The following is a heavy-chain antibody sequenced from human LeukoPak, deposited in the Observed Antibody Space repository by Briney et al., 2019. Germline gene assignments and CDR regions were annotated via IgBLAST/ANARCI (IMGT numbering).Heavy chain of an antibody. V-gene: IGHV1-69*13. CDR1: GGTFSSYA. J-gene: IGHJ6*02. D-gene: IGHD2-2*01. CDR3: AIGVGSTSSPYYYGMDV. CDR2: IIPIFGTA. Sequence: SVKVSCKASGGTFSSYAISWVRQAPGQGPEWMGGIIPIFGTANYAQKFQGRVTITADESTSTACMELSNLRSEDTAVYYCAIGVGSTSSPYYYGMDVWGQGTTVTVSS.